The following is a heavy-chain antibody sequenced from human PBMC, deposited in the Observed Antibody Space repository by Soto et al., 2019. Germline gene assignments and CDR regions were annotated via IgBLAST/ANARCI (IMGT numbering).Heavy chain of an antibody. CDR1: GFTFSDSY. Sequence: QVQLVESGGGLVKPGGSLRLSCAASGFTFSDSYMSWIRQAPGKGLEWVSYISSSDSIIYYSDSVKGRFIISRDNAKNSLYLQMKSLRAEDTAVYYCARDLGYYDSSGYFDYWGQGTLVTVSS. CDR2: ISSSDSII. D-gene: IGHD3-22*01. V-gene: IGHV3-11*01. CDR3: ARDLGYYDSSGYFDY. J-gene: IGHJ4*02.